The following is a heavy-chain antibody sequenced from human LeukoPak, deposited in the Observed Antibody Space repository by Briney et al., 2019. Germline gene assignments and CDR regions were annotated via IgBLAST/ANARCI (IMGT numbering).Heavy chain of an antibody. CDR3: ARSRPAPAGRYNWNVWRKQKDYYYGLDV. V-gene: IGHV3-30-3*01. Sequence: SGGSLRLSCAASGFTFSSYAMHWVRQAPGKGLEWVAVISYDGSNKYYADSVKGRFTISRDNSKNTLYLQMNSLRAEDTAVYYCARSRPAPAGRYNWNVWRKQKDYYYGLDVWGQGTTVTVS. CDR1: GFTFSSYA. CDR2: ISYDGSNK. J-gene: IGHJ6*02. D-gene: IGHD1-20*01.